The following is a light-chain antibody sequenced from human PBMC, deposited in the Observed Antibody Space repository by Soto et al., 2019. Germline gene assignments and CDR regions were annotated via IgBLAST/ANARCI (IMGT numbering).Light chain of an antibody. V-gene: IGLV1-44*01. CDR2: SHN. CDR3: AAWDDSLTGWV. J-gene: IGLJ3*02. Sequence: QSVLTQPPSASGTPGQRVTISCSGSSSNIGINTVNWYQQLPGTAPKLLIYSHNQRPSGVPDRFSGSRSGTSASLAISGLQPEDEADYYCAAWDDSLTGWVFGGGTELTVL. CDR1: SSNIGINT.